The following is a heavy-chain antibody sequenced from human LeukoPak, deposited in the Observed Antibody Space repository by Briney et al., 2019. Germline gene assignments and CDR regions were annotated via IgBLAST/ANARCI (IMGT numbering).Heavy chain of an antibody. Sequence: GGSLRLSCAASGFTFSSYAMHWVRQAPGKGLEWVAVKSYDGSNKYYADSVKGRFTISRDNSKNTLYLQMNSLRAEDTAIYYCAKVRDYIFDNWGQGTLVTASS. J-gene: IGHJ4*02. CDR2: KSYDGSNK. D-gene: IGHD4-11*01. V-gene: IGHV3-30*04. CDR1: GFTFSSYA. CDR3: AKVRDYIFDN.